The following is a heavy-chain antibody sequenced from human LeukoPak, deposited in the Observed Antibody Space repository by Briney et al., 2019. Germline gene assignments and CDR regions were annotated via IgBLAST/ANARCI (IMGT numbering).Heavy chain of an antibody. D-gene: IGHD7-27*01. V-gene: IGHV4-39*01. CDR3: AGLLGYRYFDL. CDR1: GGSISSSSYY. CDR2: IYYSGST. J-gene: IGHJ2*01. Sequence: SETLSLTCTVSGGSISSSSYYWGWIRQPPGKGLEWIVSIYYSGSTYYNPSLKSRFTISVHTSKNQFSLKLSSVTAADTAVYYCAGLLGYRYFDLWGRGTLVTVAS.